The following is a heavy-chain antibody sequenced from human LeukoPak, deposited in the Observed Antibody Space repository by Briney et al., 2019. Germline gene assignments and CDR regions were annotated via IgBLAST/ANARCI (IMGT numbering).Heavy chain of an antibody. V-gene: IGHV4-31*03. CDR1: GGSISSGGYY. Sequence: SQTLSLTCTVSGGSISSGGYYWSWSRQHPGKGLEWSGYIYYSGSTYYNPSLKSRVTISVDTSKNQFSLKLSSVTAADTAVYYCARARYCSSTSCPRGNWFDPWGQGTLVTVSS. CDR3: ARARYCSSTSCPRGNWFDP. CDR2: IYYSGST. J-gene: IGHJ5*02. D-gene: IGHD2-2*01.